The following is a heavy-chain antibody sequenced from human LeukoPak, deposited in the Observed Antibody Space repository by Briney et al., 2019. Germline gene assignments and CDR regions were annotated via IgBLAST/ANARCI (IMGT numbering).Heavy chain of an antibody. J-gene: IGHJ4*02. Sequence: GGSLRLSCAASGFTFSNYALHWVRQAPGKGLEWVAVISYDDTNKYYVDSVKGRFTISRDNAKNTLYLQMNSLRAEDTAVYYCARELVGGYYDSSGYYQSPPDYWGQGTLVTVSS. V-gene: IGHV3-30*04. CDR1: GFTFSNYA. D-gene: IGHD3-22*01. CDR3: ARELVGGYYDSSGYYQSPPDY. CDR2: ISYDDTNK.